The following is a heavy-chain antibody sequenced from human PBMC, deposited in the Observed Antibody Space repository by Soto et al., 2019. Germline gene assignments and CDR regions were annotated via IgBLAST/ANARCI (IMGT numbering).Heavy chain of an antibody. D-gene: IGHD3-10*01. V-gene: IGHV4-39*01. Sequence: QLQLQESGPGLVKPSETLSLTCTVSGGSISSSSYYWGWIRQPPGKGLEWIVSIYYSGSTYYHPSLKRPVTISVDTSKNQCSLQLSSVTAADTAVYYCATTYYVGSGRAYWGQGTLFTVSS. CDR1: GGSISSSSYY. CDR3: ATTYYVGSGRAY. J-gene: IGHJ4*02. CDR2: IYYSGST.